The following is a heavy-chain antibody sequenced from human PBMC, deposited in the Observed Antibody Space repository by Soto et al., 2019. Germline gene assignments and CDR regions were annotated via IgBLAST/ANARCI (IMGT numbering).Heavy chain of an antibody. V-gene: IGHV1-46*01. J-gene: IGHJ4*02. CDR1: GYTVTSYY. CDR2: INPSGGST. D-gene: IGHD2-15*01. Sequence: ASVKISCKASGYTVTSYYMHGVGQAPGQGLEWMGIINPSGGSTSYAQKFQGRVTMTRDTSTSTVYMELSSLRSEDTAVYYCARGCSGGSCYDYWGQGTLVTVSS. CDR3: ARGCSGGSCYDY.